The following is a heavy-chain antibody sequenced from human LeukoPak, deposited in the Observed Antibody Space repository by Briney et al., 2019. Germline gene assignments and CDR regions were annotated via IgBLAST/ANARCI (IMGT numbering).Heavy chain of an antibody. J-gene: IGHJ6*02. CDR2: IYHSGST. CDR3: ARDAV. Sequence: SETLSLTCAVSGDSISSGGYSWSWIRQPPGKGLEWIGYIYHSGSTYYNPSLKSRVTMSVDRSKNQFSLKLSSVTAADTAVYYCARDAVWGQGTTVTVSS. V-gene: IGHV4-30-2*01. CDR1: GDSISSGGYS.